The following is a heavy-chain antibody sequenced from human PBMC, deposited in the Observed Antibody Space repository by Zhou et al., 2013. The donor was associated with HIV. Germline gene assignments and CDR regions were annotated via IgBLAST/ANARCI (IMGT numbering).Heavy chain of an antibody. CDR3: ARGFHFSDTTIPFDY. D-gene: IGHD3-22*01. Sequence: QVHLVQSGTEMKRPGAAVKVSCKASGYSFKSYGIFWVRQAPGQGPGQGLEWMGWISAYNGDTKYAQRFQDRITLTTDTSTTTAHMDLRNLRSDDTAVYYCARGFHFSDTTIPFDYWGQGTLVSVSS. J-gene: IGHJ4*02. CDR2: ISAYNGDT. CDR1: GYSFKSYG. V-gene: IGHV1-18*01.